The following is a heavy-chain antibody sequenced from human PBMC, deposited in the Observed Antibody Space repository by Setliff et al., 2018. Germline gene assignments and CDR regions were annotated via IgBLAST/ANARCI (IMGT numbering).Heavy chain of an antibody. J-gene: IGHJ6*03. CDR3: ARSYNFWSGPALDV. D-gene: IGHD3-3*01. CDR2: ISSSSSTI. CDR1: GFTFSAYA. V-gene: IGHV3-48*01. Sequence: GGSLRLSCAASGFTFSAYAMSWVRQSPGKGLEWVSDISSSSSTIYYADSVKGRFTISRDNAQNSLYLQMNSLRAEDTAVYYCARSYNFWSGPALDVWGKGTTVTVS.